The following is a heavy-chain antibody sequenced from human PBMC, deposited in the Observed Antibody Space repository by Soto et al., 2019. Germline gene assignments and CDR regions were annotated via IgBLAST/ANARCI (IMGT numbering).Heavy chain of an antibody. CDR2: ISSSSSYT. CDR1: GFTFSDYY. V-gene: IGHV3-11*06. D-gene: IGHD3-16*02. CDR3: ARGEYDYVWGSYPNVDY. Sequence: GGSLRLSCAASGFTFSDYYMSWIRQASGKGLEWVSYISSSSSYTNYADSVKGRFTISRDNAKNSLYLQMNSLRAEDTAVYYCARGEYDYVWGSYPNVDYWGQGTLVTVSS. J-gene: IGHJ4*02.